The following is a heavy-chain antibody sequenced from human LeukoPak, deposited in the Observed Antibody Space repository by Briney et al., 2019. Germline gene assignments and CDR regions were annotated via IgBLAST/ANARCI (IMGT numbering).Heavy chain of an antibody. J-gene: IGHJ4*02. CDR2: ICGSVGRT. CDR1: VFTLTSYT. CDR3: AKKAVYSYALY. D-gene: IGHD5-18*01. V-gene: IGHV3-23*01. Sequence: VGSLRLSCAPSVFTLTSYTMSGVRPAPRRGGEWVSAICGSVGRTYYAHSVKGRFTISRDHSKNTLYLHIDILRAQARAVYYCAKKAVYSYALYWGQGTLVTVSS.